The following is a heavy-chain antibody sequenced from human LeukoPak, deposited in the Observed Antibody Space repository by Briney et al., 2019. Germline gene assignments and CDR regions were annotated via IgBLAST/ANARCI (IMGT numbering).Heavy chain of an antibody. D-gene: IGHD1-26*01. V-gene: IGHV3-30*04. CDR2: ISYDGSNK. CDR3: ASLVGVVGATGD. Sequence: GGSLRLSCAASGFTFSSYAMHWVRQAPGKGLEWVAVISYDGSNKYYADSVKGRFTISRDNSKNTLYLQMNSLRAEDTAVYYCASLVGVVGATGDWGQGTLVTVSS. CDR1: GFTFSSYA. J-gene: IGHJ4*02.